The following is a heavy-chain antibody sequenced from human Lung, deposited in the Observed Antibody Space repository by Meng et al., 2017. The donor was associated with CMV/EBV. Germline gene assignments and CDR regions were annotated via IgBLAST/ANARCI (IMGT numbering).Heavy chain of an antibody. CDR2: ISAYNGNT. CDR1: GYSFRTFG. J-gene: IGHJ6*02. CDR3: ARGRGLRGLNGLDV. V-gene: IGHV1-18*01. Sequence: ASXXVSXKASGYSFRTFGSSWVRKAPGQGLEWMGWISAYNGNTTYTQKLQGRVTMTRDTSTRTVYMELRSLRSYDTAVYYYARGRGLRGLNGLDVWCQGTTVTVSS. D-gene: IGHD3-10*01.